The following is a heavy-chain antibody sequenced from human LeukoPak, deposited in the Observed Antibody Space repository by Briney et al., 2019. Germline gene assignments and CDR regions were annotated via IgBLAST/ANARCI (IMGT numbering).Heavy chain of an antibody. CDR2: INPSGGST. Sequence: ASVKVSCKASGYTFTSYYMHWVRQAPGQGLEWMGIINPSGGSTSYAQKFQGRVTMTRDTSTSTVYMELSSLRSEDTAVYYCAREDLTYDSSGYYYPTGVYWGQGTLVTVSS. CDR1: GYTFTSYY. V-gene: IGHV1-46*01. CDR3: AREDLTYDSSGYYYPTGVY. J-gene: IGHJ4*02. D-gene: IGHD3-22*01.